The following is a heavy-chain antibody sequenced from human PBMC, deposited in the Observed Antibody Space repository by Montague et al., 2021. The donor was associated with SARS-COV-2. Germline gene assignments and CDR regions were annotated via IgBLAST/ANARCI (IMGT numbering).Heavy chain of an antibody. D-gene: IGHD3-3*01. CDR3: ARDVVDYDFWSGYSTVRYYAMDV. CDR2: INSSGSAI. Sequence: SLRLSCAASGFTFSSYEMNWVRQAPGKGLEWVSYINSSGSAIYYTDSVKGRFSISRDNAKNSLYLQMNSLRAEDTAVYYCARDVVDYDFWSGYSTVRYYAMDVWGQGTTVTVSS. CDR1: GFTFSSYE. J-gene: IGHJ6*02. V-gene: IGHV3-48*03.